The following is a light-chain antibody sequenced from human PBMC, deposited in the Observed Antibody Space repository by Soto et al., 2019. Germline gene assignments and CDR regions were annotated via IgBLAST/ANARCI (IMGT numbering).Light chain of an antibody. CDR1: QSFSSN. J-gene: IGKJ5*01. CDR3: QQYGSSHFT. CDR2: GAS. Sequence: EIVMTQSPATLSVSPLEIATLSFSASQSFSSNLAWYQQKPGQAPRLLIYGASTRATGIPARFSGSGSGTELTLTIRSLQSEDFAVYYCQQYGSSHFTFGQGTRLEI. V-gene: IGKV3-15*01.